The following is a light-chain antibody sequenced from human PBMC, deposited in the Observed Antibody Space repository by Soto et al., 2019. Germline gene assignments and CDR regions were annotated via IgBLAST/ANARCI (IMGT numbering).Light chain of an antibody. V-gene: IGLV2-14*01. CDR3: SSYTTNRTGGDV. CDR2: EVK. J-gene: IGLJ1*01. Sequence: QSALTQPASVSGSPGQSITISCTGTSSDVGAYNYVSWYQQYPGKAPKLMIYEVKNRPSGVSNRFSGSRSGSTASLTISGLQAEDEADYYCSSYTTNRTGGDVFGTGTKLTVL. CDR1: SSDVGAYNY.